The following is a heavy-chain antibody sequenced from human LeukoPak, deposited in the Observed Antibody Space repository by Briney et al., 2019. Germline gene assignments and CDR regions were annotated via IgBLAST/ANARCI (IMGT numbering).Heavy chain of an antibody. CDR3: ARDWDIVVVPAAIRGVAYGMDV. D-gene: IGHD2-2*01. CDR1: GFTFSSYA. J-gene: IGHJ6*02. V-gene: IGHV3-30-3*01. Sequence: GGSLRLSCAASGFTFSSYAMHWVRQAPGKGLEWVAVISYDGSNKYYADSVKVRFTISRDNSKNTLYLQMNSLRAEDTAVYYCARDWDIVVVPAAIRGVAYGMDVWGQGTTVTVSS. CDR2: ISYDGSNK.